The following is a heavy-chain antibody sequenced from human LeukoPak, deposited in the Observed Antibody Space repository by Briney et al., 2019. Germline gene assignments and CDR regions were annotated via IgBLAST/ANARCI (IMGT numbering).Heavy chain of an antibody. Sequence: SVKVSCKASGGTFSSYAISWVRQAPGQGLEWMGRIIPILGIANYAQKFQGRVTITADKSTSTAYMELSSLRSEDTAVYYCARDLSYSSSWFDWGQGTLVTVSS. J-gene: IGHJ4*02. CDR3: ARDLSYSSSWFD. CDR1: GGTFSSYA. CDR2: IIPILGIA. V-gene: IGHV1-69*04. D-gene: IGHD6-13*01.